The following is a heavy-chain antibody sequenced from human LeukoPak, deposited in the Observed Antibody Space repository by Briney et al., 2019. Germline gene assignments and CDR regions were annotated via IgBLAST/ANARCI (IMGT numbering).Heavy chain of an antibody. CDR2: IYYSGST. CDR1: GGSLSSYY. V-gene: IGHV4-59*08. Sequence: SETLSLTCTVSGGSLSSYYWSWIRQPPGKGLEWIGYIYYSGSTNYNPSLKSRVTISVDTSKNQFSLKLSSVTAADTAVYYCATSVPSGRYFDYWGQGTLVTVSS. D-gene: IGHD1-26*01. J-gene: IGHJ4*02. CDR3: ATSVPSGRYFDY.